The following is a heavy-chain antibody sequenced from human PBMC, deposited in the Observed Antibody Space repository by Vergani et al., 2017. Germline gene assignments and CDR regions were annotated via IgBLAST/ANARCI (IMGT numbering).Heavy chain of an antibody. J-gene: IGHJ4*02. V-gene: IGHV3-15*01. D-gene: IGHD3-16*01. CDR2: IKSKTDGGTT. CDR1: GFTFSNAW. Sequence: EVQLVESGGGLVQPGRSLRLSCTTSGFTFSNAWMSWVRQAPGKGLEWVGRIKSKTDGGTTDYAAPVKGRFTISRDDSKNTLYLQMNSLKTEDTALYYCAKDIVEGWGTYVFDYWGQGTLVTVSS. CDR3: AKDIVEGWGTYVFDY.